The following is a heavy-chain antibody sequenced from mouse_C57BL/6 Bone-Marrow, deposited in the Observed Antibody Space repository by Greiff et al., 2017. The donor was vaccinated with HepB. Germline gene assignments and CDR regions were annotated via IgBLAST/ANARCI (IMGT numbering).Heavy chain of an antibody. CDR1: GYTFTSYG. J-gene: IGHJ3*01. Sequence: QVHVKQSGAELARPGASVKLSCKASGYTFTSYGISWVKQRTGQGLEWIGEIYPRSGNTYYNEKFKGKATLTADKSSSTAYMELRSLTSEDSAVYFCARGGSSKAYWGQGTLVTVSA. CDR3: ARGGSSKAY. CDR2: IYPRSGNT. D-gene: IGHD1-1*01. V-gene: IGHV1-81*01.